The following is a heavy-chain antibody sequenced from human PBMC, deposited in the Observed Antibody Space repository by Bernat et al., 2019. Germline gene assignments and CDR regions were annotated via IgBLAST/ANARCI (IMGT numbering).Heavy chain of an antibody. CDR1: GFTFSSYA. J-gene: IGHJ4*02. CDR3: ARDVLGYCSGGSCSHVY. Sequence: QVQLVESGGGVVQPGRSLSLSCAAPGFTFSSYAIHWFRRAPGKGLEWVAVISYDGSNKYYADYVKGRLTISRDNSKNTLYLQMNSLRAEDTAVYYWARDVLGYCSGGSCSHVYWGQGTLVTVSS. D-gene: IGHD2-15*01. CDR2: ISYDGSNK. V-gene: IGHV3-30-3*01.